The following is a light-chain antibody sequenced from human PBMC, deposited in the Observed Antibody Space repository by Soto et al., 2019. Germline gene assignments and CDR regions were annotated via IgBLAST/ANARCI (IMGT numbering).Light chain of an antibody. J-gene: IGKJ4*01. CDR3: QQYESYSPLT. CDR1: QSINSW. V-gene: IGKV1-5*03. Sequence: DIQMTQSPSTLSASVGDRVTITCRASQSINSWLAWYQQKPGKAPKLLIYKASGLESGVPSRFSGSGSGTDVTLTISSLQPDDFATYHCQQYESYSPLTFGGGPKVEIK. CDR2: KAS.